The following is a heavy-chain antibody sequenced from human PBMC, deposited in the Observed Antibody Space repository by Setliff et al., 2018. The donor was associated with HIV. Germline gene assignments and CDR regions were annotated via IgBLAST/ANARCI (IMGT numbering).Heavy chain of an antibody. V-gene: IGHV4-39*07. CDR3: TSWGAGSNSGFDY. CDR1: GGSISSSSYY. D-gene: IGHD3-16*01. CDR2: IYCSGST. J-gene: IGHJ4*02. Sequence: SETLSLTCPVSGGSISSSSYYWGWIRQPPGKGLEWIVSIYCSGSTYYNPSLKSRVTISVDTSKNQFSLKLRSVNAADTAVYYCTSWGAGSNSGFDYWGRGTLVTVSS.